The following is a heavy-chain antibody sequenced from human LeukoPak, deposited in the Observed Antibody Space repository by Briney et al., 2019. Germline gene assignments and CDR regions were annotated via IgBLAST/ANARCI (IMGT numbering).Heavy chain of an antibody. D-gene: IGHD3-3*02. CDR3: ASPSIGPFDY. CDR2: IYYSGST. V-gene: IGHV4-39*01. Sequence: SETLSLTCSVSGGSISSSNYFWGWIRQAPGKGLEWIGSIYYSGSTSYNASLKSRVIISVDTSKNRFSLKLSSVTAADTAVYYCASPSIGPFDYRGQGTLVTVSS. CDR1: GGSISSSNYF. J-gene: IGHJ4*02.